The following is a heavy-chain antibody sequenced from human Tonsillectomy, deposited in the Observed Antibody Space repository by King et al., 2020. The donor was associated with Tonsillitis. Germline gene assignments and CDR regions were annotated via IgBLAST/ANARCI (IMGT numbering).Heavy chain of an antibody. D-gene: IGHD3-22*01. J-gene: IGHJ4*02. CDR1: GGTFRNFT. CDR3: ARSPYTSVYDGGYYFDS. CDR2: FIPMFDSP. V-gene: IGHV1-69*01. Sequence: QLVQSGAEVEKPGSSVKVSCKASGGTFRNFTFSWVRQAPGQGLEWMGAFIPMFDSPTYAPKFRSRVSFTAHESTSAVYMELIGLTSEDTAVYFCARSPYTSVYDGGYYFDSWGRGALVTVSS.